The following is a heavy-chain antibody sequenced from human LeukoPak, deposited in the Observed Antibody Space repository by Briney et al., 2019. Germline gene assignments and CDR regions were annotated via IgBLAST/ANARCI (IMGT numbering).Heavy chain of an antibody. J-gene: IGHJ4*02. CDR2: ISAYNGNT. V-gene: IGHV1-18*01. D-gene: IGHD3-9*01. Sequence: ASVKVSCKASGYTFTSYGISWVRQAPGQGLEWMGWISAYNGNTNYAQKLQGRVTMTTDTSTSTAYMELRSLRSDDTAVYYCAGVDDILTGYVLVDYWGQGTLVTVSS. CDR3: AGVDDILTGYVLVDY. CDR1: GYTFTSYG.